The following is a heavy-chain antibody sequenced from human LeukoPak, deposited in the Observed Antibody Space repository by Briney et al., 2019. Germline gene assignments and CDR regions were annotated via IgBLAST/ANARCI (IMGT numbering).Heavy chain of an antibody. CDR2: VYTSGRT. J-gene: IGHJ4*02. Sequence: SETLSLTCTVSGCSISSHYWSWIRQPAGKGLEWVGRVYTSGRTSYNPSLKIRVTMSVDTSKNKFSLKLSSVTAANTAVYYCAGASYCTNGIFYQRYFFDYWGQGTLVTVS. D-gene: IGHD2-8*01. CDR3: AGASYCTNGIFYQRYFFDY. CDR1: GCSISSHY. V-gene: IGHV4-4*07.